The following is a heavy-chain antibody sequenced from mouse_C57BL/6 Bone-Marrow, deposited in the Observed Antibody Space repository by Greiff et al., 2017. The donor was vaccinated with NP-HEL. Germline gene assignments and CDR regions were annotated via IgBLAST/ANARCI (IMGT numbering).Heavy chain of an antibody. CDR3: ARAYGSSHWYFDV. V-gene: IGHV1-22*01. CDR1: GYTFTDYN. CDR2: INPNNGGT. D-gene: IGHD1-1*01. J-gene: IGHJ1*03. Sequence: EVKLVESGPELVKPGASVKMSCKASGYTFTDYNMHWVKQSHGKSLEWIGYINPNNGGTSYNQKFKGKATLTVNKSSSTAYMELRSLTSEDSTVYYCARAYGSSHWYFDVWGTGTTVTVSS.